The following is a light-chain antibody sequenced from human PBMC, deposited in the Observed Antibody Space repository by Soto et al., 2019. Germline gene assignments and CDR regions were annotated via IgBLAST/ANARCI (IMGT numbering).Light chain of an antibody. J-gene: IGKJ3*01. CDR3: QQSYSTPFT. CDR2: AAS. Sequence: DIQMTQSPSSLSASVGDRVTITCRASQSISTYLNSYQQKAGKAPKVMIHAASSLQSGLPSRFSGSGSGTDFTLTISSLQPEDFGTYYCQQSYSTPFTFAPGTKVDIK. CDR1: QSISTY. V-gene: IGKV1-39*01.